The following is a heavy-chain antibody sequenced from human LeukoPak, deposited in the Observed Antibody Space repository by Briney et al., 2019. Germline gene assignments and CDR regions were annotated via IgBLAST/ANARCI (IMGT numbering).Heavy chain of an antibody. CDR2: IKQDGSEK. Sequence: GGSLRLSCAASGFTFSSYWMSWVRQAPGKGLEWVANIKQDGSEKYYVDSVKGRFTISRDNAKNSLYLQMSSLRAEDTAVYYCARGMGGFGELTGYYYYYYMDVWGKGTTVTVSS. CDR1: GFTFSSYW. J-gene: IGHJ6*03. V-gene: IGHV3-7*01. D-gene: IGHD3-10*01. CDR3: ARGMGGFGELTGYYYYYYMDV.